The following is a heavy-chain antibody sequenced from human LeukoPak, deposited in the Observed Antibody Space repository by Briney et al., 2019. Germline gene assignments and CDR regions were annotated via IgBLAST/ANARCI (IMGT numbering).Heavy chain of an antibody. CDR1: GFTFSTYV. Sequence: GGSLRVSCAASGFTFSTYVMTWVRQPPGKGLEWVSSISGGGNTPFYADSLKGRFTISRDNSKNTLYLQMNSLRAGDTAVYYCAKDAYYDILTGSLSWGQGTLVTVSS. D-gene: IGHD3-9*01. CDR2: ISGGGNTP. J-gene: IGHJ4*02. CDR3: AKDAYYDILTGSLS. V-gene: IGHV3-23*01.